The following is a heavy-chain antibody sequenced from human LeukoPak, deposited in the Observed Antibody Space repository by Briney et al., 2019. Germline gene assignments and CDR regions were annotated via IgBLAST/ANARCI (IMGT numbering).Heavy chain of an antibody. J-gene: IGHJ5*02. CDR1: GFTFSDHY. D-gene: IGHD6-13*01. V-gene: IGHV3-11*06. Sequence: GGSLRLSCAASGFTFSDHYMSWIRQAPGKGLEWVSYISTFSRYTSYADSVKGRFTISRDNAKNSLFLQMNSLRAEDTAVYYCARGGISAAGTFDAWGQGTLVTVSS. CDR2: ISTFSRYT. CDR3: ARGGISAAGTFDA.